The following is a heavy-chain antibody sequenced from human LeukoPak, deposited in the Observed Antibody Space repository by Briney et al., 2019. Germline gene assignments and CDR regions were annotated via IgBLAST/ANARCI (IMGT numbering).Heavy chain of an antibody. J-gene: IGHJ6*03. V-gene: IGHV4-4*09. D-gene: IGHD4-11*01. CDR3: ARHYSSYVAYYMDV. Sequence: PSETLSLTCTVSGGSISSYYWSWIRQPPGKGLEWIGYIYTSGSTNYNPSLKSRVTISVDTSKNQFSLKLSSVTAADTAVYYCARHYSSYVAYYMDVWGKGTTVTVSS. CDR1: GGSISSYY. CDR2: IYTSGST.